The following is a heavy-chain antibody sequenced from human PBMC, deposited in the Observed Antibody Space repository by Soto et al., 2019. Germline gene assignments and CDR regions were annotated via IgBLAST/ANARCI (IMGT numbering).Heavy chain of an antibody. CDR3: ARDPRYCSGGNCYSSYYYYLDV. Sequence: GGSLRLSCAASGFTFSSYGMHWVRQAPGKGLEWVSYISSSSDTIYYADSVKGRFTISRDNAKNSLYLQMISLRAEDTAVYYCARDPRYCSGGNCYSSYYYYLDVWGIGTTVTVSS. D-gene: IGHD2-15*01. CDR2: ISSSSDTI. J-gene: IGHJ6*03. V-gene: IGHV3-48*01. CDR1: GFTFSSYG.